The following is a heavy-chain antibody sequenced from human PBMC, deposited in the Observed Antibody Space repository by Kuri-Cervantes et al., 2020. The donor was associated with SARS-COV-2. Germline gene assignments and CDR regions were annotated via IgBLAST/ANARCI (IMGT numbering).Heavy chain of an antibody. D-gene: IGHD2-2*01. Sequence: SETLSLTCTVSGGSISSSSYYWGWIRQPPGKGLEWIGSIYYSRSTYYNPSLKSRVTISVDTSKNQFSLKLSSVTAADTAVYYCARAPQGRYCSSTSCPIVWYFDLWGRGTLVTVSS. CDR1: GGSISSSSYY. V-gene: IGHV4-39*01. CDR2: IYYSRST. J-gene: IGHJ2*01. CDR3: ARAPQGRYCSSTSCPIVWYFDL.